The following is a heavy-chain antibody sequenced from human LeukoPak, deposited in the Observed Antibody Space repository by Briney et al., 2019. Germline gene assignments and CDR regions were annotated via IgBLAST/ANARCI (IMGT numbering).Heavy chain of an antibody. D-gene: IGHD3-22*01. J-gene: IGHJ3*02. Sequence: PSETLSLTCAVSGYSISSGYYWGWIRQPPGKGLEWIGSIYHSGSTYYNPSLKSRVTISVDTSKNQFSLKLSSVTAADTAVYYCARGDDSSGSIWGQGTMVTVSS. V-gene: IGHV4-38-2*01. CDR1: GYSISSGYY. CDR3: ARGDDSSGSI. CDR2: IYHSGST.